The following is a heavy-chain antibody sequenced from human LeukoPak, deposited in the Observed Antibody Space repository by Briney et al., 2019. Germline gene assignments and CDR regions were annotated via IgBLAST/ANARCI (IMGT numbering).Heavy chain of an antibody. D-gene: IGHD3-10*01. CDR1: GGSISSSSYY. J-gene: IGHJ5*02. V-gene: IGHV4-39*07. CDR2: IYYSGST. CDR3: ARDTGTGSYDWFDP. Sequence: SETLSLTCTVSGGSISSSSYYWGWIRQPPGKGLEWIGSIYYSGSTNYNPSLKSRVTISVDTSKNQFSLKLSSVTAADTAVYYCARDTGTGSYDWFDPWGQGTLVTVSS.